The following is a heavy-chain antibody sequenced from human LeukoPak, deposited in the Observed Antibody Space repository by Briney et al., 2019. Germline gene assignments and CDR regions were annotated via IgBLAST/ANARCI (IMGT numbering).Heavy chain of an antibody. J-gene: IGHJ4*02. CDR1: GFTFSDYY. D-gene: IGHD1-26*01. CDR2: ISSSSSHT. Sequence: GGSLRLSCAASGFTFSDYYMSWIRQAPGKGLEWVSYISSSSSHTNYADSVKGRFTISRDNANNSLYLQMNSLTAEDTAVFYCARVGSRGYYFDYWGQGTLVSVSS. V-gene: IGHV3-11*06. CDR3: ARVGSRGYYFDY.